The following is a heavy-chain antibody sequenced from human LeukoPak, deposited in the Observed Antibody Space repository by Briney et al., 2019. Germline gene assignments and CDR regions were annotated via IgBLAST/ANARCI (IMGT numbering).Heavy chain of an antibody. D-gene: IGHD3-3*01. CDR2: IYYSGST. CDR1: GSSLSSYY. Sequence: PSETLSLTCTVSGSSLSSYYWSWIRQPPGKGLEGIGYIYYSGSTNYNPSLKSRVTISVDTSKNQFSLKLSSVTAADTTVYYCARGPPYYDFWSGYQIIGDYYYYYMDVWGKGTTVTVSS. J-gene: IGHJ6*03. V-gene: IGHV4-59*01. CDR3: ARGPPYYDFWSGYQIIGDYYYYYMDV.